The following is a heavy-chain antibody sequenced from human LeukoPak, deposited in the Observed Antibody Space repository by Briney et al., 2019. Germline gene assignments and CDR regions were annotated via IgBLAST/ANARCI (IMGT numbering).Heavy chain of an antibody. CDR1: GGSFSGYY. CDR3: ARGGGWFDP. V-gene: IGHV4-34*01. J-gene: IGHJ5*02. Sequence: SETLSLTCAVYGGSFSGYYWSWIRQPRGKGLEWIGEINHSGSTNYNPSLKSRVTISVDTSKNQFSLKLSSVTAADTAVYYCARGGGWFDPWGQGTLVTVSS. CDR2: INHSGST.